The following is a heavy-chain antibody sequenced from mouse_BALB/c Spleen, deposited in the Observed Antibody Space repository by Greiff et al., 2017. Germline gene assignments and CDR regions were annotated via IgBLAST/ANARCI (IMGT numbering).Heavy chain of an antibody. CDR3: ARLGRAYYEGPLDY. CDR1: GFTFSSYA. CDR2: ISSGGSYT. J-gene: IGHJ2*01. Sequence: EVKVVESGGGLVKPGGSLKLSCAASGFTFSSYAMSWVRQTPEKRLEWVATISSGGSYTYYPDSVKGRFTISRDNAKNTLYLQMSSLRSEDTAMYYCARLGRAYYEGPLDYWGQGTTLTVSS. D-gene: IGHD1-1*01. V-gene: IGHV5-9-3*01.